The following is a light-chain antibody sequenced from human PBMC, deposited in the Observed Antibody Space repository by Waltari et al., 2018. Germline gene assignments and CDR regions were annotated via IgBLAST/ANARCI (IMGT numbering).Light chain of an antibody. CDR1: SSDVGGYNY. CDR2: DVS. V-gene: IGLV2-11*01. Sequence: QSALTQPRSVSGSPGQSVTISCTGTSSDVGGYNYVSWYQPPPGKAPKLMIFDVSKPPSGVPDRFSGSKSGNTASLTISGLQAEDEADYYCCSYAGSFWVFGGGTKLTVL. CDR3: CSYAGSFWV. J-gene: IGLJ3*02.